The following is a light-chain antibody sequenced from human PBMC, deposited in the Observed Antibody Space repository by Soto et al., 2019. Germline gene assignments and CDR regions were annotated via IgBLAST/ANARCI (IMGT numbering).Light chain of an antibody. CDR1: SSDVGGYNY. V-gene: IGLV2-8*01. CDR3: SSYAGSNNGHYV. J-gene: IGLJ1*01. CDR2: EVS. Sequence: QSALTQPPSASGCPGQSVTISCTGTSSDVGGYNYVSWYQQHPGKAPKLMIYEVSKRPSGVPDRFSGSKSGNTASLTVSGLQAEDEADYYCSSYAGSNNGHYVFGTGTKLTVL.